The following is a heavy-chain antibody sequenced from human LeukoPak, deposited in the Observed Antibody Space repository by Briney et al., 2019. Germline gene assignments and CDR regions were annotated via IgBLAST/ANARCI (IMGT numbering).Heavy chain of an antibody. CDR1: GFTFSSYW. Sequence: GGSLRLSCAASGFTFSSYWMHWVRQAPGKGLVWVSRINSDGSSTSYADSVKGRFTISRDNAKNTLYLQMNSLRAEDTAVYYCALNWGAEAFDIWGQGTMVTVSS. J-gene: IGHJ3*02. V-gene: IGHV3-74*01. CDR2: INSDGSST. D-gene: IGHD7-27*01. CDR3: ALNWGAEAFDI.